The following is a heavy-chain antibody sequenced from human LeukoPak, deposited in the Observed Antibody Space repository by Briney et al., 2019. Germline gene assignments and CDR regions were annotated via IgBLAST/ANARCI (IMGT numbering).Heavy chain of an antibody. J-gene: IGHJ6*04. D-gene: IGHD3-10*02. V-gene: IGHV3-30*02. Sequence: GGSLRLSCAASGFSFSNYDMHWVRQAPGKGLEWVAFLRNDGRSKYYADSVKGRFTISRDNAKNSLYLQMNSLRAEDTAVYYCAELGITMIGGVWGKGTTVTISS. CDR3: AELGITMIGGV. CDR2: LRNDGRSK. CDR1: GFSFSNYD.